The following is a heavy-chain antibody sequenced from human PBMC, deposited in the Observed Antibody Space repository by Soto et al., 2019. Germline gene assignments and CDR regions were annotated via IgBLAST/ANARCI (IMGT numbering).Heavy chain of an antibody. D-gene: IGHD3-10*01. CDR3: ARVDYYGSGSYLYFDY. Sequence: GASVKVSCKASGGTFSSYAISWVRQAPGQGLEWMGGIIPIFGTANYAQKFQGRVTITADESTSTAYMELSSLRSEDTAVYYCARVDYYGSGSYLYFDYWGQGTLVTVSS. CDR1: GGTFSSYA. V-gene: IGHV1-69*13. J-gene: IGHJ4*02. CDR2: IIPIFGTA.